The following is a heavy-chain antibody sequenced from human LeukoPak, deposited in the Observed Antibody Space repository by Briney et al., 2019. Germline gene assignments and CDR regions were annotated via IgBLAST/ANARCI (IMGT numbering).Heavy chain of an antibody. V-gene: IGHV3-7*01. D-gene: IGHD2-8*01. Sequence: GGSLRPSCAASGFTFSSYSMNWVRQAPGKGLEWVANIKQDGSEKYYVDSVEGRFTISRDNAKKSLYLQMSSLRAEDTAVYYCSKRDELGAFMYPGFWGQGTLVTVSS. J-gene: IGHJ4*02. CDR3: SKRDELGAFMYPGF. CDR2: IKQDGSEK. CDR1: GFTFSSYS.